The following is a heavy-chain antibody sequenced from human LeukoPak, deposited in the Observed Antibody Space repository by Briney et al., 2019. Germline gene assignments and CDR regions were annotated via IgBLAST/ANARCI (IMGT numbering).Heavy chain of an antibody. J-gene: IGHJ4*02. CDR3: ARGGSTDSIHSCGGNCYFLDY. V-gene: IGHV1-2*02. Sequence: ASVKHSCKACGYTFTGNHMHWVRPAPGQGLEWMEWIKPNSGGTNYAQKFQGRVIMTRDTSISTAYMELSRLGSDDTAVYYCARGGSTDSIHSCGGNCYFLDYWGQGTLVTVSS. D-gene: IGHD2-21*02. CDR1: GYTFTGNH. CDR2: IKPNSGGT.